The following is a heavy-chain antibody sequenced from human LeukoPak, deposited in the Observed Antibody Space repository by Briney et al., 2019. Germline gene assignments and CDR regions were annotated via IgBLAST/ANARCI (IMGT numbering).Heavy chain of an antibody. J-gene: IGHJ4*02. Sequence: PSETLSLTCAVYGGSFSGYYWSWIRQPPGKGLEWIGEINHSGSTYYNPSLKSRVTISVDTSKNQFPLKLSSVTAADTAVYYCARHHFRSGSYKGNFDYWGQGTLVTVSS. CDR1: GGSFSGYY. D-gene: IGHD1-26*01. CDR3: ARHHFRSGSYKGNFDY. V-gene: IGHV4-34*01. CDR2: INHSGST.